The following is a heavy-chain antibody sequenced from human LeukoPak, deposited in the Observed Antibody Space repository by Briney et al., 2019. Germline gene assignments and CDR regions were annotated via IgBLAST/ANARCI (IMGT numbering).Heavy chain of an antibody. CDR3: AQDLAWGAFDY. D-gene: IGHD7-27*01. J-gene: IGHJ4*02. CDR1: GFTFSTYG. CDR2: IGPSGAAT. V-gene: IGHV3-23*01. Sequence: PGGFLRLSCAASGFTFSTYGISWVRQAPGKGLEWILGIGPSGAATYYADSVKGRFTISRDNSKNTVYVQMSSLRAEDTAVYYCAQDLAWGAFDYWSQGTLVTVSS.